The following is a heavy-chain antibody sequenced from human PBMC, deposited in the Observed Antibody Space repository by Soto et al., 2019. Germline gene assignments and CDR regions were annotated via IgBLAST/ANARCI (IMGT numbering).Heavy chain of an antibody. Sequence: QVQLVQSGAEVKKPGASVRVSCKTSGYTFINYGITWVRQAPGQGLEWMGWLSAYNGDTSSSEKLQDRFTMTTDTSTNTVYMVLRSLTSDDTAVYYCARWSAIVGGAEALDVWGQGTMVIVSS. CDR3: ARWSAIVGGAEALDV. CDR2: LSAYNGDT. V-gene: IGHV1-18*01. CDR1: GYTFINYG. J-gene: IGHJ3*01. D-gene: IGHD1-26*01.